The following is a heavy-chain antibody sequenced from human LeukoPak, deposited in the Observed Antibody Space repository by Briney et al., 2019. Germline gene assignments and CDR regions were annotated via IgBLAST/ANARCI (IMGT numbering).Heavy chain of an antibody. CDR2: INHSGST. Sequence: PSETLSLTCAVYGGSLSGYYWSWIRQPPGKGLEWIGEINHSGSTNYNPSLKSRVTISVDTSKNQFSLKLSSVTAADTAVYYCARGFGSGWYSYWGQGTLVTVSS. CDR3: ARGFGSGWYSY. V-gene: IGHV4-34*01. CDR1: GGSLSGYY. J-gene: IGHJ4*02. D-gene: IGHD6-19*01.